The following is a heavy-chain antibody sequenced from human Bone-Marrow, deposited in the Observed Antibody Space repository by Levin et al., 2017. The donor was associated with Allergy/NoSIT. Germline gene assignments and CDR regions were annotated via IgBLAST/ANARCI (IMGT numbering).Heavy chain of an antibody. Sequence: GGSLRLSCAASGFTFRTHEMNWVRQAPGKGLEWVSYISGSGSTKYYADSVKGRFTISRDNAKNSLYLQMNSLRAEDTAVYYCATYIVTTLDYWGQGTLVTVSS. J-gene: IGHJ4*02. V-gene: IGHV3-48*03. CDR1: GFTFRTHE. CDR3: ATYIVTTLDY. D-gene: IGHD5-12*01. CDR2: ISGSGSTK.